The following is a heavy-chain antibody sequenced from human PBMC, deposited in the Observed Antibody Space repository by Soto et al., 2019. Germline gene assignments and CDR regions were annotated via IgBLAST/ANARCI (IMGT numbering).Heavy chain of an antibody. CDR2: MNPNSGNT. Sequence: ASVKVSCKASGYTFTSYDINWVRQATGQGLEWMGWMNPNSGNTGYAQKFQGRVTMTRNTSISTAYMELSSLRSEDTAVYYCAGGLSSFVWIVSDYYYGMDVWGQGTTVTVSS. CDR3: AGGLSSFVWIVSDYYYGMDV. CDR1: GYTFTSYD. V-gene: IGHV1-8*01. D-gene: IGHD3-22*01. J-gene: IGHJ6*02.